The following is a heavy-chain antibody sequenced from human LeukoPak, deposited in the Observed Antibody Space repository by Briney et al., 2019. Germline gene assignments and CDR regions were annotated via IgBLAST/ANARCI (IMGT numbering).Heavy chain of an antibody. V-gene: IGHV3-30-3*01. CDR2: ISYDGSNK. CDR3: AKDASNWNYSPLDY. D-gene: IGHD1-7*01. CDR1: GFTFSSYA. Sequence: GRSLRLSCAASGFTFSSYAMHWVRQAPGKGLEWVAVISYDGSNKYYADSVKGRFTISRDNSKNTLYLQMNSLRAEDTAVYYCAKDASNWNYSPLDYWGQGTLVTVSS. J-gene: IGHJ4*02.